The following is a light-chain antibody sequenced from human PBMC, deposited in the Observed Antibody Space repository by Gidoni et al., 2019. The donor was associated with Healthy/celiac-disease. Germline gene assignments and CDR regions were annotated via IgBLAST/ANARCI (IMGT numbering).Light chain of an antibody. CDR1: QGISSY. Sequence: DIQFTQSPSFLSASVGDTVTITCRASQGISSYFAWYQQKPGKAPELLIYAASTLQSGVPSRVSCSGSGTEFTLTISILKPEDLAAYYYQQLNSYPRGFTFGPGTKVDIK. J-gene: IGKJ3*01. CDR3: QQLNSYPRGFT. V-gene: IGKV1-9*01. CDR2: AAS.